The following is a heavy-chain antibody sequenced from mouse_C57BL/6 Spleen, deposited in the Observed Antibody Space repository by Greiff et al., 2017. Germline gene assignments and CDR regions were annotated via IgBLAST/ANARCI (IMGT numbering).Heavy chain of an antibody. CDR2: INPNYGTT. CDR1: GYSFTDYN. V-gene: IGHV1-39*01. Sequence: VHVKQSGPELVKPGASVKISCKASGYSFTDYNMNWVKQSNGKSLEWIGVINPNYGTTSYNQKFKGKATLTVDQSSSTAYMQLNSLTSEDSAVYYCARWGVVAPNAMDYWGQGTSVTVSS. D-gene: IGHD1-1*01. J-gene: IGHJ4*01. CDR3: ARWGVVAPNAMDY.